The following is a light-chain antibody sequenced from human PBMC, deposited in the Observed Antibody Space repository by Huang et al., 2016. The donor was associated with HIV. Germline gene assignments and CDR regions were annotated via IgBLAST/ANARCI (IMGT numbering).Light chain of an antibody. Sequence: IQLTQSPSSLSASVGDRVNITCRASQAISSYLAWYQQKPGKAPNLLIHGASTWQSGVPSRFSGGGSGTDFTLTISGLQPEDVATYYCQQFNSYPLAFGQGTRLEMK. CDR1: QAISSY. J-gene: IGKJ5*01. CDR3: QQFNSYPLA. CDR2: GAS. V-gene: IGKV1-9*01.